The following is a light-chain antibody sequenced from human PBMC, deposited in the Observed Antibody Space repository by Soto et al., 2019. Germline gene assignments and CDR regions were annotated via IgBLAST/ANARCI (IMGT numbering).Light chain of an antibody. Sequence: EIVMTQSPATLSVSPGERATLSCRASQSVSSSLAWYQQRPGQAPRLLIYGASTRATGIPARFSGSGSGTEFTLPISSLQSEDFAVYFCQQYNNWPPWTFGRGTKVEIK. CDR2: GAS. CDR3: QQYNNWPPWT. V-gene: IGKV3-15*01. CDR1: QSVSSS. J-gene: IGKJ1*01.